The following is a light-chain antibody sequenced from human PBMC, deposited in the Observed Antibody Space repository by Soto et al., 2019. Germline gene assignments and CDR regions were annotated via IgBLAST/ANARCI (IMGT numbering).Light chain of an antibody. CDR3: CSFSGTYHWV. CDR1: SSDVGGYNY. V-gene: IGLV2-11*01. J-gene: IGLJ3*02. CDR2: DVT. Sequence: QSALTQPRSVSGSPGQSVTISCTGTSSDVGGYNYVSWYQQLPGKAPKLMIYDVTKRPSGVPDRFSGSKSGNTASLTISGLHAEDEADYHCCSFSGTYHWVFGGGTQLTVL.